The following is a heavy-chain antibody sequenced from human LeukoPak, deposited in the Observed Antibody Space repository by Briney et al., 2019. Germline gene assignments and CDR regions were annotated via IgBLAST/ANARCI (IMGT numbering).Heavy chain of an antibody. J-gene: IGHJ6*04. D-gene: IGHD1-14*01. CDR2: ISSSSSTI. CDR1: GFTFSSYE. Sequence: GGSLRLSCASSGFTFSSYEMNWVRQAPGKGLEWVSYISSSSSTIYYADSVKGRFTISRDNAKNSLYLQMNSLRAEDTAVYYCARDADDARNFFVLQAKGDVWGKGTTVTVSS. CDR3: ARDADDARNFFVLQAKGDV. V-gene: IGHV3-48*01.